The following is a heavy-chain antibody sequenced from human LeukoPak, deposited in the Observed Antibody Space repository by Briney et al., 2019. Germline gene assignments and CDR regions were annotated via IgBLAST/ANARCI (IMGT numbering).Heavy chain of an antibody. Sequence: GGSLKLSCAASGFTFSSSAMSWVRQAPGKGLEWISVIYIDGTTYYADSVKGRFTISRDQANNTLYLQMNSLRAEDTAVYYCARDRDIILMGHGMDVWGQGTTVTVSS. D-gene: IGHD1-26*01. CDR2: IYIDGTT. CDR1: GFTFSSSA. CDR3: ARDRDIILMGHGMDV. V-gene: IGHV3-23*03. J-gene: IGHJ6*02.